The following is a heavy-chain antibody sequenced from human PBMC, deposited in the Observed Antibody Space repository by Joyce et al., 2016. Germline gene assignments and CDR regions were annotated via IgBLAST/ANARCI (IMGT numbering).Heavy chain of an antibody. Sequence: EVQLVESGGGLVQPGGSLRFSCVASGLTFSDYSMNWVRQAPGKGLEWGSYINSGSNSIYYADSVKGRFTISRDNAKNSLYLQMNRLGAEDTAVYYCAVRAGTYSFDCWGQGTLVTVSS. D-gene: IGHD1-1*01. CDR2: INSGSNSI. CDR1: GLTFSDYS. V-gene: IGHV3-48*04. CDR3: AVRAGTYSFDC. J-gene: IGHJ4*02.